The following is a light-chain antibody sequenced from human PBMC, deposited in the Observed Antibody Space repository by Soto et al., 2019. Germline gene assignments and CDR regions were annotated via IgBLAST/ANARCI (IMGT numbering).Light chain of an antibody. CDR2: DAS. CDR1: QSVRTY. J-gene: IGKJ5*01. V-gene: IGKV3-11*01. Sequence: ENMLTQSPVTLSLSPGERATLSCRASQSVRTYLAWYQVKPGQAPRLLIYDASSRASGVPARFSGSGSGTDFTLTISSLEPEDFALYYCQQRNSWPPITFGQGTRLEI. CDR3: QQRNSWPPIT.